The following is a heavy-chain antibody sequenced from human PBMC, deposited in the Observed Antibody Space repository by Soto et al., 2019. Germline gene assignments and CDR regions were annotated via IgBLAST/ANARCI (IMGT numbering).Heavy chain of an antibody. CDR3: ARDSCVLAAEYNWFDP. CDR1: GFTFSSYA. Sequence: PGGSLRLSCAASGFTFSSYAMSWVRQAPGKGLEWVSAISCSGGSIYYADSVKGRFTISRDNAKNSLYLQMNSLRAEDTAVYYCARDSCVLAAEYNWFDPWGQGTLVTVSS. J-gene: IGHJ5*02. CDR2: ISCSGGSI. V-gene: IGHV3-23*01. D-gene: IGHD3-3*02.